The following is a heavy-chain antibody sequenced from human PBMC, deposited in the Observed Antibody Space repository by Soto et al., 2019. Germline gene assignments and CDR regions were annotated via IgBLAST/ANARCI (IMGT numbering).Heavy chain of an antibody. CDR2: ISGTGTTT. CDR3: VKAVYLLDFDY. Sequence: WGSLLLSCAASGFTFSSYAMTWVRQAPGKGLELVSTISGTGTTTYYADSVKGRFTISRDNSKNTLYLQMNSLRTEDTAVYYCVKAVYLLDFDYWGQGTMVTVSS. V-gene: IGHV3-23*01. CDR1: GFTFSSYA. J-gene: IGHJ4*02. D-gene: IGHD2-8*01.